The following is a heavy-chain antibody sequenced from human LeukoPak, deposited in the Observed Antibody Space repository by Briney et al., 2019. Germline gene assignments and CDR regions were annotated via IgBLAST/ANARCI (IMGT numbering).Heavy chain of an antibody. Sequence: GGSLRLSCAASGFTFSSYSMNWVRQAPGKGLEWVSSISSSSSYIYYADSVMGRFTISRDNAKNSLYLQMNSLRAEDTAVYYCAGYYDSSGYGLTGAFDIWGQGTMVTVSS. CDR2: ISSSSSYI. CDR3: AGYYDSSGYGLTGAFDI. V-gene: IGHV3-21*01. D-gene: IGHD3-22*01. J-gene: IGHJ3*02. CDR1: GFTFSSYS.